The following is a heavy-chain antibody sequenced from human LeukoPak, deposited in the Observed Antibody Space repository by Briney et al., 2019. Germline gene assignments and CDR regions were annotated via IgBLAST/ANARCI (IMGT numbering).Heavy chain of an antibody. CDR1: GFTFSSYA. CDR2: ISYDGSNK. V-gene: IGHV3-30-3*01. Sequence: GRSLRLSCAASGFTFSSYAMHWVRQAPGKGLEWVAVISYDGSNKYYADSVKGRLTISRDNSKNTLYLQMNSLRAEDTAVYYCARGRVGYSSLRYDYWGQGTLVTVSS. J-gene: IGHJ4*02. D-gene: IGHD6-13*01. CDR3: ARGRVGYSSLRYDY.